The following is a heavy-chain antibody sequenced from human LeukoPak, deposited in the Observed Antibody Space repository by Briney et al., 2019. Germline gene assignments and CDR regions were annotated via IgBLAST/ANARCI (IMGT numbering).Heavy chain of an antibody. Sequence: SETLSLTCAVYGGSFSGYYWSWIRQPPGKGLEWLGEINHSGSTNYNPSLKSRVTISVDTSKNQFSLKLSSVTAADTAVYYCAREYYYDSSGYGYWGQGTLVTVSS. J-gene: IGHJ4*02. V-gene: IGHV4-34*01. CDR1: GGSFSGYY. D-gene: IGHD3-22*01. CDR2: INHSGST. CDR3: AREYYYDSSGYGY.